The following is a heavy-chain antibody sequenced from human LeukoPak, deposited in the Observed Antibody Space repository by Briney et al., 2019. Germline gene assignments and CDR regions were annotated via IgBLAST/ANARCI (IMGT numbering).Heavy chain of an antibody. J-gene: IGHJ4*02. D-gene: IGHD1-26*01. CDR1: GDTFTSNG. CDR2: TSAYNGNT. CDR3: AREESGSYHDY. V-gene: IGHV1-18*01. Sequence: ASVKVSCKASGDTFTSNGISWVRQAPGQGLEWLGWTSAYNGNTYYAQKLQGRVTMTTDTSTSTSYMELRSLRSDDTAVYYCAREESGSYHDYWGQGTLVTVSS.